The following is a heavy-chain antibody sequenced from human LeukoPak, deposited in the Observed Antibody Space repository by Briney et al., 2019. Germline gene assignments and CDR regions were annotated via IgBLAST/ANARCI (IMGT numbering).Heavy chain of an antibody. J-gene: IGHJ3*02. Sequence: ASVKVSCKASGYTFTNYYFHWVRQAPGQGPEWMGWINPNSGVTSFAQKFQGRVTMTRDTSISTAYMEVNSLRSDDTAVYYCARGRAYGSGNAGTFDMWGPGIVVTVSS. CDR2: INPNSGVT. D-gene: IGHD3-10*01. CDR1: GYTFTNYY. CDR3: ARGRAYGSGNAGTFDM. V-gene: IGHV1-2*02.